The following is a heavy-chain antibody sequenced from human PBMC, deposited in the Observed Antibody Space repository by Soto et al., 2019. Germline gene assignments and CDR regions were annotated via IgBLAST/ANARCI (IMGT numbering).Heavy chain of an antibody. J-gene: IGHJ4*02. V-gene: IGHV4-39*07. CDR1: GGSISSSSYY. CDR3: ARDGIEVGATDY. Sequence: ETLSLTCTVSGGSISSSSYYWGWIRQPPGKGLEWIGSIYYSGSTYYNPSLKSRVTISVDTSKNQFSLKLSSVTAADTAVYYCARDGIEVGATDYWGQGTLVTVSS. CDR2: IYYSGST. D-gene: IGHD1-26*01.